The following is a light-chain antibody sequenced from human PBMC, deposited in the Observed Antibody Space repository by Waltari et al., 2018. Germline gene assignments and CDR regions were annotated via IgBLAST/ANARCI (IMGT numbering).Light chain of an antibody. CDR2: AAS. J-gene: IGKJ4*01. V-gene: IGKV1-39*01. CDR3: QQSYSAPPLT. Sequence: DIQMTPSPSSLSASVGDRVTITCRASQSISRYVNWYQQKPGKAPKLLIYAASSLQSGVPSRFSGSGSGTDFTLTISSLQPEDFATYYCQQSYSAPPLTFGGGTKVEIK. CDR1: QSISRY.